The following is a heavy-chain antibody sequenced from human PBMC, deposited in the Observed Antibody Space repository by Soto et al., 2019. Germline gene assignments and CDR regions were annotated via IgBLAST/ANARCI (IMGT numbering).Heavy chain of an antibody. V-gene: IGHV1-2*04. D-gene: IGHD3-9*01. CDR3: ARDIGWGWLQNWFDP. CDR1: GYTFTGYY. J-gene: IGHJ5*02. CDR2: INPNSGGT. Sequence: QVQLVQSGAEVKKPGASVKVSCKASGYTFTGYYMHWVRQAPGQGLEWMGWINPNSGGTNYAQKFQGWVTMTRDTSISTAYMELSRLRSDDTAVYYCARDIGWGWLQNWFDPWGQGTLVTVSS.